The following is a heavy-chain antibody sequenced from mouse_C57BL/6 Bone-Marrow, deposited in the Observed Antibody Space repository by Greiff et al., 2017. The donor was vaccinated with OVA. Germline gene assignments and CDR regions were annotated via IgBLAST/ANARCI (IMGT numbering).Heavy chain of an antibody. D-gene: IGHD2-5*01. CDR3: ARGGSKKGDDYAMDY. J-gene: IGHJ4*01. Sequence: QVQLQQSGAELARPGASVKLSCKASGYTFTSYGISWVKQRTGQGLEWIGEIYPRSGNTYYNEKFKGKATLTADKSSSTAYMELRSLTSEDSAVYFCARGGSKKGDDYAMDYWGQGTSVTVSS. V-gene: IGHV1-81*01. CDR2: IYPRSGNT. CDR1: GYTFTSYG.